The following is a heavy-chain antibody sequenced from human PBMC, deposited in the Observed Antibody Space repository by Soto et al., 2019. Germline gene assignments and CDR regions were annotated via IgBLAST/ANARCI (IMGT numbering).Heavy chain of an antibody. V-gene: IGHV3-21*01. CDR2: ISSSSSYI. J-gene: IGHJ4*02. Sequence: GGSLRLSCAASGFTFSSYSMNWVRQAPRKGLEWVSSISSSSSYIYYADSVKGRFTISRDNAKNSLYLQMNSLRAEDTAVYYCAATLSIAVAGTFTVYWGQGTLVTVSS. CDR1: GFTFSSYS. CDR3: AATLSIAVAGTFTVY. D-gene: IGHD6-19*01.